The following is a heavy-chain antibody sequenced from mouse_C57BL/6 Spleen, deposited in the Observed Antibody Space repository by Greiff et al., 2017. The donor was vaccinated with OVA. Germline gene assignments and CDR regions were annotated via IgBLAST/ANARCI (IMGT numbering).Heavy chain of an antibody. V-gene: IGHV5-17*01. Sequence: EVKLMESGGGLVKPGGSLKLSCAASGFTFSDYGMHWVRQAPEKGLEWVAYISSGSSTIYYADTVKGRFTISRDNAKNTLFLHMTSRAAEDTAMYYCERKGPPGARDYWGQGTSVTVST. CDR3: ERKGPPGARDY. CDR1: GFTFSDYG. CDR2: ISSGSSTI. J-gene: IGHJ4*01. D-gene: IGHD3-3*01.